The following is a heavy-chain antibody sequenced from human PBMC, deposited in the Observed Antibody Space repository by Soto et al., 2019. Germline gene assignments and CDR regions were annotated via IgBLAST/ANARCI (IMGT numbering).Heavy chain of an antibody. V-gene: IGHV1-18*01. Sequence: QVQLVQSGAEVKKPGASVKVSCKASGYTFTSYGISWVRQAPGQGLEWMGWISAYNGNTNYAQKLQGRVTMTTDTSTSTAYMALRSLRTHDTAVYYCARWRIAADGTDNWFDPWGQGTLVTVSS. CDR2: ISAYNGNT. CDR3: ARWRIAADGTDNWFDP. J-gene: IGHJ5*02. CDR1: GYTFTSYG. D-gene: IGHD6-13*01.